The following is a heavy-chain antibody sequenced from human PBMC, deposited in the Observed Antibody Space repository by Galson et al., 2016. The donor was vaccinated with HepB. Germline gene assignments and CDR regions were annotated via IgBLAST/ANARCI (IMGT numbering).Heavy chain of an antibody. CDR1: GYTFSTYY. D-gene: IGHD2-8*01. Sequence: SVKVSCKASGYTFSTYYMHWVRQAPGQGPEWMGIVHPSGIGTTYAQNFQGRVTMTSDTSTSTFYMELSSLRSGDTAVYYCARVKMAGRTKWFDSWGQGTLVTVSS. V-gene: IGHV1-46*01. CDR3: ARVKMAGRTKWFDS. CDR2: VHPSGIGT. J-gene: IGHJ5*01.